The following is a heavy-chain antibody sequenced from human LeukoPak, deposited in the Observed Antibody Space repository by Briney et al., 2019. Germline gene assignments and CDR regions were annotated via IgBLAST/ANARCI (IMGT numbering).Heavy chain of an antibody. D-gene: IGHD5-18*01. J-gene: IGHJ4*02. Sequence: ASVKVSFTASGYTFTSYYMHWVRQAPGQGLEWMGIINPSGGSTSYAQKFQGRVTMTRDTSTSTVYMELSSLRSEDTAVYYCARGVDTAMADSFFFDYWGQGTLVTVSS. CDR2: INPSGGST. V-gene: IGHV1-46*01. CDR3: ARGVDTAMADSFFFDY. CDR1: GYTFTSYY.